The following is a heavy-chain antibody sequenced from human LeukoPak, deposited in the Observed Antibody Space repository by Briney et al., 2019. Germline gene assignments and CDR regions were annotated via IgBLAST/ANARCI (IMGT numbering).Heavy chain of an antibody. V-gene: IGHV3-9*01. CDR1: GFTFSSYA. J-gene: IGHJ3*02. CDR2: ISWNSGSI. Sequence: GRSLRLSCAASGFTFSSYAMHWVRQAPGKGLEWVSGISWNSGSIGYADSVKGRFTISRDNAKNSLYLQMNSLRAEDTALYYCAKGMTTVTGENAFDIWGQGTMVTVSS. CDR3: AKGMTTVTGENAFDI. D-gene: IGHD4-17*01.